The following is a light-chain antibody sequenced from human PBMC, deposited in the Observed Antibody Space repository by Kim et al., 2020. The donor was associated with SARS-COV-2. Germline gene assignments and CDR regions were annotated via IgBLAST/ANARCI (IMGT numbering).Light chain of an antibody. Sequence: QSVTTSCTGTHSDVGGYNYVSWYQQHPGKAPKLMIYEVSKRPSGVPDRFSGSKSGNTASLTVSGLQAEDEADYYCSSYAGSNTYVVFGGGTQLTVL. CDR2: EVS. CDR1: HSDVGGYNY. V-gene: IGLV2-8*01. J-gene: IGLJ2*01. CDR3: SSYAGSNTYVV.